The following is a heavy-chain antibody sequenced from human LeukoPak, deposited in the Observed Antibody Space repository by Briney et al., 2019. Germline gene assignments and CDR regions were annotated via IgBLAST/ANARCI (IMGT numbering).Heavy chain of an antibody. CDR1: GFTFTNAW. CDR2: IKSKTDGETT. CDR3: TRSRTGSGYEYYFDY. Sequence: GGSLRLSCAASGFTFTNAWMNWVRQAPGQGLEWVGRIKSKTDGETTAYVAPVEGRFTISRDDSKNTVYLQMNSLKAEDTAVYYCTRSRTGSGYEYYFDYWGQGTLVTVSS. D-gene: IGHD5-12*01. V-gene: IGHV3-15*01. J-gene: IGHJ4*02.